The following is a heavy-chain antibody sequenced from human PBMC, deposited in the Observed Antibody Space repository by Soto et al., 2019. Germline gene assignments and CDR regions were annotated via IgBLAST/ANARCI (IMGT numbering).Heavy chain of an antibody. V-gene: IGHV3-21*01. Sequence: PGGSLRLSCAASGFTFSSYSMNWVRQAPGKGLEWVSSISSSSSYIYYADSVKGRFTISRDNAKNSPYLQMNSLRAEDTAVYYCARDRAAAGSYYYYGVDVWGQGTTVTVSS. D-gene: IGHD6-13*01. CDR3: ARDRAAAGSYYYYGVDV. J-gene: IGHJ6*02. CDR1: GFTFSSYS. CDR2: ISSSSSYI.